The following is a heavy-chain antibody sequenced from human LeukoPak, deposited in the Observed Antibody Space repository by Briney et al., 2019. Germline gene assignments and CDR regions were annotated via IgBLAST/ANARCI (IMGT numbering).Heavy chain of an antibody. CDR1: GFTFSSYA. Sequence: GALRLSCAASGFTFSSYAMPWVRQAPGKGLKWVAVISYDGSNKYYADSVKGRFTISRDNSKNTLYLQMNSLRAEDTAVYYCARDWGEWELRPPRVYYYGMDVWGQGTTVTVSS. V-gene: IGHV3-30-3*01. CDR3: ARDWGEWELRPPRVYYYGMDV. CDR2: ISYDGSNK. D-gene: IGHD1-26*01. J-gene: IGHJ6*02.